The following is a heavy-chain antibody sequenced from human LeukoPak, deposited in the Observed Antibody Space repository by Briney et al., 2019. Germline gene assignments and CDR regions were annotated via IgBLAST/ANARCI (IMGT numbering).Heavy chain of an antibody. CDR1: GFTFSSYQ. CDR2: ISSSGITI. V-gene: IGHV3-48*03. CDR3: AKDWNPSSDIVVVVAATGP. J-gene: IGHJ5*02. D-gene: IGHD2-15*01. Sequence: PGGSLRLSCAASGFTFSSYQMNWVRQAPGKGLECVSYISSSGITIYYADSVKGRFTISRDNAKNSLYLQMNSLRAEDTAVYYCAKDWNPSSDIVVVVAATGPWGQGTLVTVSS.